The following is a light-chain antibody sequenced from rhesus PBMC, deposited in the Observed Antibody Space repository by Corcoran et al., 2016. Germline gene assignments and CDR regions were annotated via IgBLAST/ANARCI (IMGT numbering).Light chain of an antibody. J-gene: IGKJ3*01. V-gene: IGKV1-28*03. CDR2: AAS. CDR3: LQHNSYPFT. CDR1: QGISSS. Sequence: DIQMTQSPSSLSASVGDTVTITCRASQGISSSLNWFQQKPGKAPKLLIYAASSLESGFPSRFSGSGSGTDFTLTISSLQPEDFAVYYCLQHNSYPFTFGPGTKLDIK.